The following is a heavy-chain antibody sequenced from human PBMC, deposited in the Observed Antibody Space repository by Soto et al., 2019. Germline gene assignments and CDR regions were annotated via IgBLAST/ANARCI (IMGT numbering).Heavy chain of an antibody. CDR3: AKVERAVAGIID. CDR2: ISVSVGST. J-gene: IGHJ4*02. V-gene: IGHV3-23*01. CDR1: GFTFSSYA. Sequence: EVQLLESGGGLVQPGGSLSLSCAASGFTFSSYAMSWVRQAPGKGLDWVSAISVSVGSTYFADSVKGRFTISRDNSKNTLYLQMNSLRAEDTAVYYCAKVERAVAGIIDWGQGTLVTVSS. D-gene: IGHD6-19*01.